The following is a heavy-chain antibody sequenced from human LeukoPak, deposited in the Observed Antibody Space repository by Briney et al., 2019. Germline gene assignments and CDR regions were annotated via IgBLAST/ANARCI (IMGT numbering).Heavy chain of an antibody. CDR3: ARDRRYYDSSGYYFHWYFDL. Sequence: GGSLRLSCAASGFTVSSNYMSWVRQAPGKGLEWVSVIYSGISTYYADSVKGRFTISRDNSKNTLYLQMNSLRAEDTALYYCARDRRYYDSSGYYFHWYFDLWGRGTLVTVSS. J-gene: IGHJ2*01. D-gene: IGHD3-22*01. CDR1: GFTVSSNY. CDR2: IYSGIST. V-gene: IGHV3-53*01.